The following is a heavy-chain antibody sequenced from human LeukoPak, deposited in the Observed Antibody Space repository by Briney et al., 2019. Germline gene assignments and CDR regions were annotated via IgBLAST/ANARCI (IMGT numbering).Heavy chain of an antibody. CDR3: ARVDLYYDSSGYSQAANDY. Sequence: ASVKVSCKASGYTFTSYGISWVRQAPGHGLEWMGWIIAYNGNTNYAQKLQGRVTMTTDTPTTTAYMELRSLRSDDTAVYYCARVDLYYDSSGYSQAANDYWGQGTLVTVSS. V-gene: IGHV1-18*01. CDR2: IIAYNGNT. CDR1: GYTFTSYG. J-gene: IGHJ4*02. D-gene: IGHD3-22*01.